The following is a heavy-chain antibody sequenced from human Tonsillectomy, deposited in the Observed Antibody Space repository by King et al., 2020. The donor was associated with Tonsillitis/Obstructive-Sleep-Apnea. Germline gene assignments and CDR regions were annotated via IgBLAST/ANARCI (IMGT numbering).Heavy chain of an antibody. J-gene: IGHJ4*02. Sequence: VQLVESGGGLVQPGGSLRRSCSASGFTFSSYAMHWVRQAPGKGLEYVSAIISNGDSTYYADSVKGRFTISRDNSKNTLYLQMSSLRAEDTAVYYCVRGIAARPGYYFGYWGQGTLVTVSS. V-gene: IGHV3-64D*06. CDR2: IISNGDST. CDR3: VRGIAARPGYYFGY. D-gene: IGHD6-6*01. CDR1: GFTFSSYA.